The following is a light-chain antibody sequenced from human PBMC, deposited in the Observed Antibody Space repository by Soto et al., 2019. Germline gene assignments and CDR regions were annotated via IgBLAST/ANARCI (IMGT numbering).Light chain of an antibody. J-gene: IGKJ4*01. V-gene: IGKV3-15*01. CDR1: QSVSST. CDR3: QQYYQWPLT. CDR2: GTA. Sequence: EIVMTQSPATLSVSPGERATLSCRASQSVSSTLAWYQQIPVRAPRLLIYGTATRATGIPARFSGSGSGTEFTLTTSSLQSEDFAFYYCQQYYQWPLTFGGGTKVEVK.